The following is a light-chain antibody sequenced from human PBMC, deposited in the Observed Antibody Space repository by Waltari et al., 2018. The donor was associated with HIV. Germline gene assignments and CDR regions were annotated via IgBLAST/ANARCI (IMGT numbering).Light chain of an antibody. CDR3: GTWDSGLSAVV. V-gene: IGLV1-51*01. Sequence: QSVLTQPPSVSAAPGQRVTLSCSGSSSNMGSNDVSWYQQLPGTAPKLLIFDNYKRPSGIPDRFSGSKSGTSATLGITGLQTGDEADYYCGTWDSGLSAVVFGGGTKLTVL. J-gene: IGLJ3*02. CDR1: SSNMGSND. CDR2: DNY.